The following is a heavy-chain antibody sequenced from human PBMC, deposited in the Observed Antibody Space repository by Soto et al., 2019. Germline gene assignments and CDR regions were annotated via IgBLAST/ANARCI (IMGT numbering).Heavy chain of an antibody. V-gene: IGHV1-69*01. CDR3: ATPANLDMSTILWGGAFDI. CDR1: GGTFSSYA. J-gene: IGHJ3*02. D-gene: IGHD1-1*01. CDR2: IIPIFGAG. Sequence: VQLVQSGAEVAKPGSSVKVSCKASGGTFSSYAINWVRQAPGQGLEWMGRIIPIFGAGTYALKFQGRVAIAADESTSTDYMELSSLTSEDTAVYYCATPANLDMSTILWGGAFDIWGQGTMVTVSS.